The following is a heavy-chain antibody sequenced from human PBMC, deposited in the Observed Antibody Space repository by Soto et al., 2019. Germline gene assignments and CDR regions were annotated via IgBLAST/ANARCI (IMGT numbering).Heavy chain of an antibody. V-gene: IGHV3-23*01. CDR3: AKPGSRSGWFDP. D-gene: IGHD6-6*01. J-gene: IGHJ5*02. CDR2: ISGSGGST. CDR1: GFTFSSYT. Sequence: EVQLLESGGGLVQPGGSLRLSCAASGFTFSSYTMSWVRQAPGKGLEWVSAISGSGGSTYYADSVKGRFTISRDNSKNTLYLQMNSLRAEDTAVYYCAKPGSRSGWFDPWGQGTLVTVSS.